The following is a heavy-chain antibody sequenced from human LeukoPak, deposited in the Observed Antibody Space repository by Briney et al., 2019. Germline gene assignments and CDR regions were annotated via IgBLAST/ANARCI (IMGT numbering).Heavy chain of an antibody. CDR2: IIPIFGTA. Sequence: SVKVSCKASGGTFSSYAISWVRQAPGQGLEWMGRIIPIFGTANYAQKFQGRVTITTDESTSTAYMELSSLRSEDTAVYYCASSLTYYYDSSGYSYWGQGTLVTVSP. J-gene: IGHJ4*02. V-gene: IGHV1-69*05. D-gene: IGHD3-22*01. CDR1: GGTFSSYA. CDR3: ASSLTYYYDSSGYSY.